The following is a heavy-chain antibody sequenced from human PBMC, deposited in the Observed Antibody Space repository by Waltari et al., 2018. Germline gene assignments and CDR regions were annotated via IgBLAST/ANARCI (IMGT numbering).Heavy chain of an antibody. D-gene: IGHD3-3*01. V-gene: IGHV4-59*01. CDR3: ARGKITIFGVVIPFDY. J-gene: IGHJ4*02. CDR2: IYYSGST. CDR1: GGSIRSYY. Sequence: QVQLQESGPGLVKPSETLSLTCTGSGGSIRSYYWRWIRQPPGKGLEWIGYIYYSGSTNYNPSLKSRVTISVDTSKNQFSLKLSSVTAADTAVYYCARGKITIFGVVIPFDYWGQGTLVTVSS.